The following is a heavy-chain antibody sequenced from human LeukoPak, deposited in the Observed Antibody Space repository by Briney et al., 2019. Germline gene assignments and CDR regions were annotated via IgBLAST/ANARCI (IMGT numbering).Heavy chain of an antibody. Sequence: GGSLRLSCAASGFTFSDYYMSWIRQAPGKGLEWVSYISSSGSTIYYADSVKGRFTISRDNAKNSLYLQMNSLRAEDTAVYYCASNDFWSGSHMDVWGKGTTVTVSS. J-gene: IGHJ6*03. CDR3: ASNDFWSGSHMDV. D-gene: IGHD3-3*01. CDR2: ISSSGSTI. CDR1: GFTFSDYY. V-gene: IGHV3-11*04.